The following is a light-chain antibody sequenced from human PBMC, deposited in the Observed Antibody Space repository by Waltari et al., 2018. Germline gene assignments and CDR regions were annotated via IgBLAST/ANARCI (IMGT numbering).Light chain of an antibody. V-gene: IGKV1-39*01. CDR2: AAS. J-gene: IGKJ1*01. Sequence: DIQMTQSPSSLSASVVDRVTITCRASQTISTYLNWYQQKPGKAPKLLIYAASSLQSGVPSRFSGSGSGTDFTLTISSLQPEDFATYYCQQSHSTPWTFGQGTKVEIK. CDR3: QQSHSTPWT. CDR1: QTISTY.